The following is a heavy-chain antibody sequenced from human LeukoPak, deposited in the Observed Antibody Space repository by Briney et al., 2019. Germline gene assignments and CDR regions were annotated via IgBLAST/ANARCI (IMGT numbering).Heavy chain of an antibody. CDR3: ARQNTVVTAISNWFDP. CDR1: GYTFTSYY. Sequence: ASVKVSCKVSGYTFTSYYMHWVRQAPGQGLEWMGIINPSGGSTSYAQKFQGRVTMTRDMSTSTVYMELSSLRSEDTAVYYCARQNTVVTAISNWFDPWGQGTLVTVSS. CDR2: INPSGGST. J-gene: IGHJ5*02. V-gene: IGHV1-46*01. D-gene: IGHD2-21*02.